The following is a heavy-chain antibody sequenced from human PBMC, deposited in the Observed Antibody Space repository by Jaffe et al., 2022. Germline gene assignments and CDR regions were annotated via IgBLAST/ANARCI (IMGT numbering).Heavy chain of an antibody. CDR3: AKDMDCSGGSCYHEASGFDY. CDR2: ISWNSGSI. D-gene: IGHD2-15*01. J-gene: IGHJ4*02. Sequence: EVQLVESGGGLVQPGRSLRLSCAASGFTFDDYAMHWVRQAPGKGLEWVSGISWNSGSIGYADSVKGRFTISRDNAKNSLYLQMNSLRAEDTALYYCAKDMDCSGGSCYHEASGFDYWGQGTLVTVSS. V-gene: IGHV3-9*01. CDR1: GFTFDDYA.